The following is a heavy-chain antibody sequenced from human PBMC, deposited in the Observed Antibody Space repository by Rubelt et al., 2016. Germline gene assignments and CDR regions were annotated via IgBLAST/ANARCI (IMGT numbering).Heavy chain of an antibody. V-gene: IGHV3-23*01. J-gene: IGHJ4*02. CDR2: ISGSGGST. D-gene: IGHD5-18*01. CDR3: ATRLYSYGYH. Sequence: AISGSGGSTYYADSVKGRFTISRDNSKNTLYLQMNSLRAEDTAVYYCATRLYSYGYHWGQGTLVTVSS.